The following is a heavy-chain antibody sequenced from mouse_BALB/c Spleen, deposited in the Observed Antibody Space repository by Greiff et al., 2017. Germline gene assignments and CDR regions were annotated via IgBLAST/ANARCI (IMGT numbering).Heavy chain of an antibody. CDR1: GFTFSSFG. J-gene: IGHJ4*01. CDR2: ISSGSSTI. Sequence: EVKLEESGGGLVQPGGSRKLSCAASGFTFSSFGMHWVRQAPEKGLEWVAYISSGSSTIYYADTVKGRFTISRDNPKNTLFLQMTSLRSEDTAMYYCAREGNYYWGQGTSVTVAS. V-gene: IGHV5-17*02. CDR3: AREGNYY.